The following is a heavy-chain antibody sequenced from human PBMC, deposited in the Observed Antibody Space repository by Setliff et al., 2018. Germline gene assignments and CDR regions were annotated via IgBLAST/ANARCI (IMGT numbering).Heavy chain of an antibody. D-gene: IGHD6-19*01. Sequence: PSETLSLTCTVSGGSVNSGYDNWNWLRQPAGKGLEWIGHIYTSGSTNYNPSLKSRVTISVDASKNQLSLNLRSVTAADTAVYYCARAISGWYSAHYYYMDVWGKGTTVTVSS. CDR2: IYTSGST. V-gene: IGHV4-61*09. J-gene: IGHJ6*03. CDR3: ARAISGWYSAHYYYMDV. CDR1: GGSVNSGYDN.